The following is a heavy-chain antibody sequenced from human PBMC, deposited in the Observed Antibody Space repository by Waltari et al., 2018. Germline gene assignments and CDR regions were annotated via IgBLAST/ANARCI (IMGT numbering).Heavy chain of an antibody. V-gene: IGHV4-4*02. CDR1: GDSMRGNNW. CDR3: ARDRGRGLYLDS. J-gene: IGHJ4*02. Sequence: QLQLQQSGPGLVKPSESLSLTCAVAGDSMRGNNWWSWVRQTPEKGLEWIGQVHRRGKTNYNPSLEGRVTVSLDMNNKEFSLTVPSATAADTAVYYCARDRGRGLYLDSWGQGILVTVSP. CDR2: VHRRGKT. D-gene: IGHD6-25*01.